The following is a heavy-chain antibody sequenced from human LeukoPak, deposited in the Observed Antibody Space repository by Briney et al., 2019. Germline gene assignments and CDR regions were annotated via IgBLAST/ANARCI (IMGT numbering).Heavy chain of an antibody. J-gene: IGHJ5*02. V-gene: IGHV4-34*01. CDR1: GGSFSGYY. CDR3: GRGRGFNP. CDR2: INHSGST. Sequence: SETLSLTCAVYGGSFSGYYWSWIRQPPGKGLEWIGEINHSGSTNYNPSLKSRVTISVDTSKNQFSLKLSSVTAADTAVYYCGRGRGFNPWGQGTLVTVSS.